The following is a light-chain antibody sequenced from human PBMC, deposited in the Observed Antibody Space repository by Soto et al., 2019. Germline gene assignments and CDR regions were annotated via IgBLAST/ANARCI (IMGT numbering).Light chain of an antibody. V-gene: IGKV3-20*01. CDR3: QQYGSSPVDRT. CDR2: GAS. Sequence: EIVLTQSPGTLSLSPGERATRSCRASQSVSSSYLAWYQQKPGQAPRLLIYGASSRATGIPDRFSGSGSGTDFTLTISRPEPDDFAVYYSQQYGSSPVDRTFGQGTKLEIK. J-gene: IGKJ2*01. CDR1: QSVSSSY.